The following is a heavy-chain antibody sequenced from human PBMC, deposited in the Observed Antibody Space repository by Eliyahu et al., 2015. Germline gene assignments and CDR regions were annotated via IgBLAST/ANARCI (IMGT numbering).Heavy chain of an antibody. CDR3: ARGASFGGYFDY. V-gene: IGHV4-39*07. D-gene: IGHD4-23*01. CDR2: IYYRGST. Sequence: QLQLQESGPGLVKPSETLSLTCTVXGXSXSSSSYYWGWXRQPPGKGLGXIGGIYYRGSTYYNPSLKSRVTISVDTSKNQFSLKLSSVTAADTAVYYCARGASFGGYFDYWGQGTLVTVSS. J-gene: IGHJ4*02. CDR1: GXSXSSSSYY.